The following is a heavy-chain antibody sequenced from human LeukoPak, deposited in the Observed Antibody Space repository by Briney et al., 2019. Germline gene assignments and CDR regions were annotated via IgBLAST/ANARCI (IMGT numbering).Heavy chain of an antibody. D-gene: IGHD2-15*01. CDR2: IYTSGST. CDR3: ARGPLSIGYCSGGSCYSGDYYYYYGMDV. J-gene: IGHJ6*02. V-gene: IGHV4-4*07. CDR1: GGSISSYY. Sequence: SETLSLTCTVSGGSISSYYWSWIRQPAGKGLEWIGRIYTSGSTNYNPSLKSRVTMSVDTSKNQFSLKLSSVTAADTAVYYCARGPLSIGYCSGGSCYSGDYYYYYGMDVWAKGPRSPSP.